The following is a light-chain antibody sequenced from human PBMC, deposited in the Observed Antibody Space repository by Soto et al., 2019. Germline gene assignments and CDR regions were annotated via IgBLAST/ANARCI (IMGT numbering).Light chain of an antibody. CDR2: EVS. J-gene: IGLJ1*01. CDR1: SSDVGGYNY. CDR3: SSYPGSNNYV. Sequence: QSVLTQPPSASGSPGQSVTISCTGTSSDVGGYNYVSWYQQHPGKAPKLMIYEVSKRPSGVPDRFSGSKSGNTASLTVSGLQAEDEADYYCSSYPGSNNYVFGTGTKLTVL. V-gene: IGLV2-8*01.